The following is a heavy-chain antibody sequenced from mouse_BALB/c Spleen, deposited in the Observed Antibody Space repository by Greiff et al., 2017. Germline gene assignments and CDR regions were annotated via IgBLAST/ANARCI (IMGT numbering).Heavy chain of an antibody. J-gene: IGHJ2*01. Sequence: VKLVESGPGLVQPSQSLSITCTVSGFSLTSYGVHWVRQSPGKGLEWLGVIWSGGSTDYNAAFISRLSISKDNSKSQVFFKMNSLQANDTAIYYCARRGDYDDVDYWGQGTTLTVSS. CDR1: GFSLTSYG. D-gene: IGHD2-4*01. V-gene: IGHV2-2*02. CDR3: ARRGDYDDVDY. CDR2: IWSGGST.